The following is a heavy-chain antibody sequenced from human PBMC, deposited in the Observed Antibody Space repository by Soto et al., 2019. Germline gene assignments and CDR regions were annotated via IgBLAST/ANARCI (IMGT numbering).Heavy chain of an antibody. D-gene: IGHD3-9*01. J-gene: IGHJ6*02. CDR2: ISGSGGST. CDR3: AREYYDILTGYPRQSYGMDV. CDR1: GFTFSSYA. Sequence: PGGSLRLSCAASGFTFSSYAMSWVRQAPGKGLEWVSAISGSGGSTYYADSVKGRFTISRDNSKNTLYLQMNSLRAEDTAVYYCAREYYDILTGYPRQSYGMDVSGPGTTVSVSS. V-gene: IGHV3-23*01.